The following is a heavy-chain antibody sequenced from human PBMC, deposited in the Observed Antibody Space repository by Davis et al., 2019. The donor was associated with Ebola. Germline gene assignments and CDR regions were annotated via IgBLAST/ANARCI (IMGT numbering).Heavy chain of an antibody. CDR1: GDSVSRNSVT. CDR2: TYYRSKWYN. Sequence: SQTLSLTCAISGDSVSRNSVTWNWIRQSPSRGLEWLGRTYYRSKWYNDYAVSVKSRITINPDTSKNQFSLQLNSVTPEDTAVYYCARGASSSWHDYYYYYGMDVWGQGTTVTVSS. V-gene: IGHV6-1*01. D-gene: IGHD6-13*01. CDR3: ARGASSSWHDYYYYYGMDV. J-gene: IGHJ6*02.